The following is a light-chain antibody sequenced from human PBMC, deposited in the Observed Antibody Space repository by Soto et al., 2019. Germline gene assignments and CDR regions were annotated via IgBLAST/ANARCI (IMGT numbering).Light chain of an antibody. CDR1: QDINNY. V-gene: IGKV1-33*01. CDR2: DAS. J-gene: IGKJ3*01. Sequence: DIQMSQTPSSLSASVGDRVTITCQASQDINNYLNWYQQKPGKAPKLLIYDASNLEAGVPSRFSGSGSGTHFTLTISSLQPEDIATYYCQEYEKLFSFGPGTNVDFK. CDR3: QEYEKLFS.